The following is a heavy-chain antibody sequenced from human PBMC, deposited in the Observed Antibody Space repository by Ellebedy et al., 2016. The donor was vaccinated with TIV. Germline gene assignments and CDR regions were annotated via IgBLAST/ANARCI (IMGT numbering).Heavy chain of an antibody. V-gene: IGHV1-18*04. Sequence: ASVKVSCKASGYTFTSYGISWVRQAPGQGLEWMGWISAYNGHTNYALKFQGRVTMTTDTSTSTAYMEVRSLRSDDTAVYYCARDRGNILTGYLFEYWGQGTRSPSPQ. CDR1: GYTFTSYG. J-gene: IGHJ4*02. CDR3: ARDRGNILTGYLFEY. D-gene: IGHD3-9*01. CDR2: ISAYNGHT.